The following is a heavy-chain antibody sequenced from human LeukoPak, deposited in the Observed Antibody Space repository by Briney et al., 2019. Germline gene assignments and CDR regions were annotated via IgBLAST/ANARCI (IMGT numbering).Heavy chain of an antibody. V-gene: IGHV3-30*18. CDR3: AKLKQWQPQRYFFEY. Sequence: PGGSLRLSCAASGFTFSSYGMHWVRQAPGKGLEWVAVISYDGSNKYYADSVKGRFTISRDNSKNTLYLQMNSLRAEDTAVYYCAKLKQWQPQRYFFEYWGQGALVTVAS. D-gene: IGHD6-19*01. CDR2: ISYDGSNK. J-gene: IGHJ4*02. CDR1: GFTFSSYG.